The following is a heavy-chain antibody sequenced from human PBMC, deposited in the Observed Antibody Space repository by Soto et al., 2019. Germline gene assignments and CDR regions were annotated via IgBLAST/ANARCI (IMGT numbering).Heavy chain of an antibody. CDR2: TYYRSKWYN. CDR3: ARQLEVVRPFVVITHFDY. Sequence: SQTLSLTFAISGDSVSSNSSAWNCIRQSPSRGLEWLGRTYYRSKWYNDYAVSVKSRITINPDTSKNQFSLKLSSVTAADTAVYYCARQLEVVRPFVVITHFDYWGQGTLVTVSS. D-gene: IGHD3-22*01. J-gene: IGHJ4*02. CDR1: GDSVSSNSSA. V-gene: IGHV6-1*01.